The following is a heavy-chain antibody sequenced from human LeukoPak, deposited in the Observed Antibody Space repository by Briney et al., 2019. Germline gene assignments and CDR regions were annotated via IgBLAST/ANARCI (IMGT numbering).Heavy chain of an antibody. V-gene: IGHV3-74*03. J-gene: IGHJ4*02. Sequence: GGSLRLSCAASGFTFSSYWMHWVRQAPGKGLVWVSRIYSDGSSYTADSVKSRFTISRDNAKDTLYLQMNSLRVEDTAVYYCARGGGIYGLWDYWGQGTLVTVSS. D-gene: IGHD1-26*01. CDR1: GFTFSSYW. CDR2: IYSDGSSY. CDR3: ARGGGIYGLWDY.